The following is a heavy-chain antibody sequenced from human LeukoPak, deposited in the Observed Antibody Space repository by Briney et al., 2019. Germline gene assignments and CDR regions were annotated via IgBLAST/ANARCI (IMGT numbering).Heavy chain of an antibody. CDR1: GFTFDDYT. Sequence: TGGSLRLSCAASGFTFDDYTMHWVRQAPGKGLEWVSLISWDDGSTYYADSVKGRFTISRDNSKNSLYLQMNSLRTEDTALYYCAKGDSSSWYNFDYWGQGTLVTVPS. CDR2: ISWDDGST. V-gene: IGHV3-43*01. J-gene: IGHJ4*02. D-gene: IGHD6-13*01. CDR3: AKGDSSSWYNFDY.